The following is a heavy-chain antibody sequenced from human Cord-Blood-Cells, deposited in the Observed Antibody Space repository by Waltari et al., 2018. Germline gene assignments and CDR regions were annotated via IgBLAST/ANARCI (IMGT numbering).Heavy chain of an antibody. V-gene: IGHV3-43D*03. J-gene: IGHJ3*02. CDR2: ISWDGGST. Sequence: EVQLVESGGVVVQPGGSLRLSCAASGFTFDDYAMHWVRPAPGKGLEWVSLISWDGGSTYYADSVKGRFTISRDNSKNSLYLQMNSLRAEDTALYYCAKGGDLGDAFDIWGQGTMVTVSS. CDR1: GFTFDDYA. CDR3: AKGGDLGDAFDI. D-gene: IGHD3-16*01.